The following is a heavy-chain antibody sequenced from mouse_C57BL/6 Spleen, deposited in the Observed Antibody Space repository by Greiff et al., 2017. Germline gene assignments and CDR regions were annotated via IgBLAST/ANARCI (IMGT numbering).Heavy chain of an antibody. J-gene: IGHJ3*01. V-gene: IGHV3-6*01. D-gene: IGHD1-1*01. CDR3: ASGDYGSSYWFAY. CDR2: ISYDGSN. Sequence: EVQLQESGPGLVKPSQSLSLTCSVTGYSITSGYYWNWIRQFPGNKLEWMGYISYDGSNNYNQSLKNRISITRDTSKNQFFLKLNSVTTEDTATYYGASGDYGSSYWFAYWGQGTLVTVSA. CDR1: GYSITSGYY.